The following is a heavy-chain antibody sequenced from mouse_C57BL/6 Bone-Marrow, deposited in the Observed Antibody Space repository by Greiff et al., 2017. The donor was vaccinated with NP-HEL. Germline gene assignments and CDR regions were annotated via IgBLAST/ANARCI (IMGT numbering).Heavy chain of an antibody. CDR3: ARMDDGPPGY. CDR2: IDPSDSYT. Sequence: QVQLQQPGAELVKPGASVKLSCKASGYTFTSYWMQWVKQRPGQGLEWIGEIDPSDSYTNYNQKFKGKATLTVDTSSSTAYMQLSSRTSEDSAVYYCARMDDGPPGYWGQGTTLTVSS. V-gene: IGHV1-50*01. CDR1: GYTFTSYW. J-gene: IGHJ2*01. D-gene: IGHD2-3*01.